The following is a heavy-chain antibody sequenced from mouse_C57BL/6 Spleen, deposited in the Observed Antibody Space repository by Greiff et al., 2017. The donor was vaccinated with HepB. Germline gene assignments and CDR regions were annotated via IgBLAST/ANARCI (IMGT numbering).Heavy chain of an antibody. V-gene: IGHV5-16*01. D-gene: IGHD3-2*02. J-gene: IGHJ3*01. CDR2: INYDGSST. Sequence: EVKLVESEGGLVQPGSSMKLSCTASGFTFSDYYMAWVRQVPEKGLEWVANINYDGSSTYYLDSLKSRFILSRDNAKNILYLQMSSLKSEDTATYYCARVDSSGPAWFAYWGQGTLVTVSA. CDR1: GFTFSDYY. CDR3: ARVDSSGPAWFAY.